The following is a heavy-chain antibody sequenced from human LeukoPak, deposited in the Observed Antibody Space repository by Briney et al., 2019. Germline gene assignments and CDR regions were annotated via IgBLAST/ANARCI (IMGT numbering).Heavy chain of an antibody. CDR2: IYPRDSDI. CDR1: GYSFTSYW. D-gene: IGHD3-16*02. V-gene: IGHV5-51*01. J-gene: IGHJ4*02. CDR3: ARMIGLGEVSPYFDY. Sequence: GESLKISCKGSGYSFTSYWIAWVRQMPEKGLEWMGIIYPRDSDIRYNPPFQGQVTISADKSISTAYLQWSSLKASDTAMYYCARMIGLGEVSPYFDYWGQGTLATVSS.